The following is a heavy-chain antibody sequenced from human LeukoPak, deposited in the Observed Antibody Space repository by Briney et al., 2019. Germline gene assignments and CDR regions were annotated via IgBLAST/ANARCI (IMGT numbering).Heavy chain of an antibody. J-gene: IGHJ6*03. V-gene: IGHV4-59*11. CDR2: IYYSGNT. CDR3: ARAESYYHYYIDV. CDR1: GGSISSHY. Sequence: SETLSLTCTVSGGSISSHYWSWIRQPPGKGLEWIGYIYYSGNTSYNPSLRSRLTISVDTSKNQFSLKVTSVTAADTAVYYCARAESYYHYYIDVWGKGTTVTVSS.